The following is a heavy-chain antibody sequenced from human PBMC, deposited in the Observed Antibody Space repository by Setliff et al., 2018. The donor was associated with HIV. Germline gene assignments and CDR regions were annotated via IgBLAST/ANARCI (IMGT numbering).Heavy chain of an antibody. CDR3: ARSRPTVAGFYFDY. V-gene: IGHV4-34*09. Sequence: SETLSLTCAVYGGSFSGYYWSWVRQPPGKGLEWIGEINHSGSTYYNPSLKSRVTISVDTSKNQFSLKLSSVTAADTAVYYCARSRPTVAGFYFDYWGQGTLVTVSS. CDR2: INHSGST. D-gene: IGHD4-17*01. J-gene: IGHJ4*02. CDR1: GGSFSGYY.